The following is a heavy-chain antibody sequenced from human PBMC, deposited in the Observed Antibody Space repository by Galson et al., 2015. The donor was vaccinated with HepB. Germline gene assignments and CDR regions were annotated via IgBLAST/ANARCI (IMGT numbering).Heavy chain of an antibody. CDR2: ISAGGEST. CDR3: AKETHRGVPSDTFDY. V-gene: IGHV3-23*01. Sequence: SLRLSCAASGFIFSNYAMSWVRQAPGKGLEWVSGISAGGESTYYADSVRGLSISRDNSKNTLFLQMNSLRAEDTAVYYRAKETHRGVPSDTFDYWGQGTLVTVSS. D-gene: IGHD1-1*01. CDR1: GFIFSNYA. J-gene: IGHJ4*02.